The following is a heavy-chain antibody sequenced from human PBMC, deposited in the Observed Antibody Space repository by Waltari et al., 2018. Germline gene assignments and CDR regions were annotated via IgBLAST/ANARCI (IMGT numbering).Heavy chain of an antibody. CDR2: IYYNGAT. Sequence: QVHLQESGPGQVKPSETLSLTCDVSRGSLRSHYWHWIRRPPGKGLEWIGYIYYNGATNYNPSLMSRVTISVDTAKNQFSLKLSSVTAADTAVYYCARDRVVPADEPDYYGLDVWGQGTTVTVSS. CDR3: ARDRVVPADEPDYYGLDV. J-gene: IGHJ6*02. CDR1: RGSLRSHY. V-gene: IGHV4-59*11. D-gene: IGHD2-2*01.